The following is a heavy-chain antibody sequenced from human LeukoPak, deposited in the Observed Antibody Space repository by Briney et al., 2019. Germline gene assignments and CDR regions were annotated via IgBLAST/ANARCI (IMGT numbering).Heavy chain of an antibody. D-gene: IGHD2-2*01. J-gene: IGHJ6*04. CDR1: GFTFSSYG. CDR3: AKDLRIVVVPAATYGMDV. CDR2: ISYDGSNK. Sequence: PGGSQRLSCAASGFTFSSYGMHWVRQAPGKGLEWVAVISYDGSNKYYADSVKGRFTISRDNSKNTLYLQMNSLRAEDTAVYYCAKDLRIVVVPAATYGMDVWGKGTTVTVSS. V-gene: IGHV3-30*18.